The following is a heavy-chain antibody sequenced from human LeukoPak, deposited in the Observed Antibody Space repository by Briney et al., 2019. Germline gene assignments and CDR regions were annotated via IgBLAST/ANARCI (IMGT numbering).Heavy chain of an antibody. CDR2: IYPGDSDT. CDR1: GYSFTSYW. Sequence: GESLKISCKASGYSFTSYWIGWVRQMPGKGLEWMGIIYPGDSDTRYSPSFQGQVTISADKSTSTAYLQWNSLKASDTAMYYCARRVVNNRNWYFNLWGRGTLVTVSS. D-gene: IGHD4-23*01. J-gene: IGHJ2*01. V-gene: IGHV5-51*01. CDR3: ARRVVNNRNWYFNL.